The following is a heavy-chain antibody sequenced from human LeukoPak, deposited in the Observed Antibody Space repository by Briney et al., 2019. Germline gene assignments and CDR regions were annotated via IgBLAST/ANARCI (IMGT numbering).Heavy chain of an antibody. D-gene: IGHD6-13*01. J-gene: IGHJ4*02. CDR3: ATSTAAAAGTD. V-gene: IGHV3-7*03. Sequence: GGSLRLSCAASGFTFSNLWMSWVRQAPGKGLKWVANIKQDGSEKYYVDSVKGRFTISRDNAQNSLYLQMSSLRAEDTAIYYCATSTAAAAGTDWGQGTLVTVSS. CDR2: IKQDGSEK. CDR1: GFTFSNLW.